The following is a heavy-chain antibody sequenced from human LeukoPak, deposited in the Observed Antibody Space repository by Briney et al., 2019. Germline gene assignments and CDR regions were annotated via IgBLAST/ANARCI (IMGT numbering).Heavy chain of an antibody. Sequence: GGSLRLSCAASGFTFTTYAMRWVRQAPGKGLEWVSSISASGDNTYYADSVKGRFIISRDNSKNTFTLQMNSLRAEDTAIYYCAKDHGEWGQGTLVTVSS. CDR1: GFTFTTYA. V-gene: IGHV3-23*01. J-gene: IGHJ4*02. CDR3: AKDHGE. CDR2: ISASGDNT. D-gene: IGHD2-21*01.